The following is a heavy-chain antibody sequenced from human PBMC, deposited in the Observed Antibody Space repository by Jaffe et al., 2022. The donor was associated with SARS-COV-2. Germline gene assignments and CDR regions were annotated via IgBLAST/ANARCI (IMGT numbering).Heavy chain of an antibody. D-gene: IGHD6-19*01. CDR3: ARDSHMWLGLPHYYYYGMDV. J-gene: IGHJ6*02. CDR2: ISAYNGNT. Sequence: QVQLVQSGAEVKKPGASVKVSCKASGYTFTSYGISWVRQAPGQGLEWMGWISAYNGNTNYAQKLQGRVTMTTDTSTSTAYMELRSLRSDDTAVYYCARDSHMWLGLPHYYYYGMDVWGQGTTVTVSS. CDR1: GYTFTSYG. V-gene: IGHV1-18*01.